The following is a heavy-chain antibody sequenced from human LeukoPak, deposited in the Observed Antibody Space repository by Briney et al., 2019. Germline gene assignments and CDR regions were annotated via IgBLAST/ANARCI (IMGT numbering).Heavy chain of an antibody. D-gene: IGHD1-1*01. CDR3: ARGPPRGKYYFMDV. CDR1: GFTFSSFD. J-gene: IGHJ6*03. CDR2: IGTASDT. V-gene: IGHV3-13*01. Sequence: GGSLRLSCAASGFTFSSFDMHWVRQPTGQSLEWVSTIGTASDTYYPGPVEGRFTLSRDNAKNSLSLQMNSLTAGDTAVYYCARGPPRGKYYFMDVWGKGTTVTVSS.